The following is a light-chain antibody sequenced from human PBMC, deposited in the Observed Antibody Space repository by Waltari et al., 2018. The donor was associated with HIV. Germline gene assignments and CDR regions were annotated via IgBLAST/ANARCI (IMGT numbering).Light chain of an antibody. CDR3: QQSDTALRT. CDR2: SAV. CDR1: QNICSF. J-gene: IGKJ1*01. V-gene: IGKV1-39*01. Sequence: EIELTQSPASLSSSVGDRVTITCRASQNICSFLNWYQQKPGKDTELLIYSAVTLHTGVPSRFSGSASGNDFTLTIRSLQPDAFVTYYRQQSDTALRTFGQGTKVDIK.